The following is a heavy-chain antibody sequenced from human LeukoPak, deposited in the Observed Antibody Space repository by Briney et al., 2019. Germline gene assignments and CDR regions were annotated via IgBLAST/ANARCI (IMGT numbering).Heavy chain of an antibody. Sequence: GGSLRLSCSASRFTFSSYTMNWVRQAPGKGLEWVSSIDPSSTYIYYADSVKGRFTISRDNAQNSLYLQMNSLRAEDTAVYYCTRGSYGDYEYWGQGALVTVSS. J-gene: IGHJ4*02. CDR3: TRGSYGDYEY. D-gene: IGHD4-17*01. V-gene: IGHV3-21*01. CDR1: RFTFSSYT. CDR2: IDPSSTYI.